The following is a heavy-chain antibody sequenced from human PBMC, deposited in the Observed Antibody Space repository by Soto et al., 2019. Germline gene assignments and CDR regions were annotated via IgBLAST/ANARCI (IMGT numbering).Heavy chain of an antibody. CDR2: IYPGDSDT. CDR3: AIDERSGDYYDSSGPRAFDI. Sequence: GESLKISCKGSGYSFTSYWIGWVRQMPGKGLEWMGIIYPGDSDTRYSPSFQGQVTISADKSISTAYLQWSSLKASDTAMYYCAIDERSGDYYDSSGPRAFDIWGQGTMVTVSS. J-gene: IGHJ3*02. CDR1: GYSFTSYW. V-gene: IGHV5-51*01. D-gene: IGHD3-22*01.